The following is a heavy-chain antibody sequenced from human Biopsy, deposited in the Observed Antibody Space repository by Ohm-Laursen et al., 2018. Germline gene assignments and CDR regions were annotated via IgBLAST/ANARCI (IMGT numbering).Heavy chain of an antibody. D-gene: IGHD6-13*01. CDR2: INPNSGDT. V-gene: IGHV1-2*06. CDR1: GYPFSNYY. Sequence: GASVKVSCKASGYPFSNYYLFWVRQAPGQGLKWMGRINPNSGDTVFARNFQGRVTMTRDTAISTVYMDMRNLRPDDTAVYFCARMEQPHDYWGQGTLVTVSS. CDR3: ARMEQPHDY. J-gene: IGHJ4*02.